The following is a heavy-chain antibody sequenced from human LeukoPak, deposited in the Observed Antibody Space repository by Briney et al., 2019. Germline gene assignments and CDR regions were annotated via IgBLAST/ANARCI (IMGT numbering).Heavy chain of an antibody. D-gene: IGHD6-19*01. CDR1: DGSISSSSYY. V-gene: IGHV4-39*07. Sequence: SETLSLTCTVSDGSISSSSYYWGCIRRPPGKGLECIGSIYYSGSTYYNPSLKSRVTISVDTSKSQFSLKVTSVTAADTAVYFCARDGRLYSSGQVVWFDPWGQGTLVTVSS. CDR3: ARDGRLYSSGQVVWFDP. CDR2: IYYSGST. J-gene: IGHJ5*02.